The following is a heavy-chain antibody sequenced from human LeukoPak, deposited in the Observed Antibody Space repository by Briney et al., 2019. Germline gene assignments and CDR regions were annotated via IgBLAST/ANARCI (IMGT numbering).Heavy chain of an antibody. V-gene: IGHV4-4*07. CDR1: GGSISSYY. D-gene: IGHD3-16*01. CDR2: IYTSGST. J-gene: IGHJ2*01. Sequence: PSETLSLTCTVSGGSISSYYWSWIRQPAGKGLEWIGRIYTSGSTNYNPSLKSRVTISVDKSKNQFSLKLSSVTAADTAVYYCARGPLIWGYSDLWGRGTLVTVSS. CDR3: ARGPLIWGYSDL.